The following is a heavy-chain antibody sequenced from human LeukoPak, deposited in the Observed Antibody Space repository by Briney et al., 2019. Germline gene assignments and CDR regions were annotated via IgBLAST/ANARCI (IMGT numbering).Heavy chain of an antibody. J-gene: IGHJ2*01. CDR3: ARHGVLGYYGSGSYYYWYFDL. Sequence: SETLSLTRTVSGGSISSYYWSWIRQPPGKGLEWIGYIYYSGSTNYNPSLKSRVTISVDTSKNQFSLKLSSVTAADTAVYYCARHGVLGYYGSGSYYYWYFDLWGRGTLVTVSS. D-gene: IGHD3-10*01. V-gene: IGHV4-59*08. CDR2: IYYSGST. CDR1: GGSISSYY.